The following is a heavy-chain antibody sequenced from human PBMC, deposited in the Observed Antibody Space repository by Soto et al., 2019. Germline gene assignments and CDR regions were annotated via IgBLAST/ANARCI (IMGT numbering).Heavy chain of an antibody. Sequence: EVQLLESGGGFVQPGGSLRLSCAASGFTFSSNAMSWVRQTPGKGLEWVSAITSTGGSTYYADSVKGRFTISRDNSKKTLFLQMNSLRAEDTAIYDCSKSVGSGWSKSDYWGQGTLVTVSS. V-gene: IGHV3-23*01. CDR2: ITSTGGST. CDR3: SKSVGSGWSKSDY. J-gene: IGHJ4*02. CDR1: GFTFSSNA. D-gene: IGHD6-19*01.